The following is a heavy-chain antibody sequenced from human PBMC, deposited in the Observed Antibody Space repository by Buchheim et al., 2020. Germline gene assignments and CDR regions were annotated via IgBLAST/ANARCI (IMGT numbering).Heavy chain of an antibody. J-gene: IGHJ4*02. CDR1: GFTFSGYW. CDR3: ARAGSVGSVDF. V-gene: IGHV3-7*01. Sequence: EVQLVEYGGGSVQPGGSLRLSCATSGFTFSGYWMSWVRQAPGRGLEWVANINKDGSETYYVDSVRGRFTISRDNAKNSLYLQMSSLRVEDTAVYYCARAGSVGSVDFWGQGTL. CDR2: INKDGSET. D-gene: IGHD3-10*01.